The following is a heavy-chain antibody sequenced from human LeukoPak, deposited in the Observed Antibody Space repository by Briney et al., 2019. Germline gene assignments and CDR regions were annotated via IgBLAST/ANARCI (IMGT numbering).Heavy chain of an antibody. CDR2: IRYDGSNK. Sequence: GGSLTLSCAASGFTFSSYGMHWVRQAPGKGLEWVAFIRYDGSNKYYADSVKGRLTISRDNSKNTLYLQMNSLRAEDTAVYYCARGSTVTTPRNDYWGQGTLVTVSS. CDR3: ARGSTVTTPRNDY. CDR1: GFTFSSYG. V-gene: IGHV3-30*02. D-gene: IGHD4-17*01. J-gene: IGHJ4*02.